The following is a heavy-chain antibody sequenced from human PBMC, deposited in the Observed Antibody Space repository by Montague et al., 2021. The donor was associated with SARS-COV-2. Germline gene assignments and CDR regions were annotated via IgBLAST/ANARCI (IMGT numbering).Heavy chain of an antibody. V-gene: IGHV4-34*01. J-gene: IGHJ4*02. CDR3: ARGTYAARLAF. Sequence: SETLSLTCADHGGSFSDNIWTWIRQPPGKGLEWIGEIYPGGSTRYNPSLRSRVTMSRDTPERQFSLKLNSVTAADAVIYYCARGTYAARLAFWGQGALVIVSS. D-gene: IGHD6-6*01. CDR1: GGSFSDNI. CDR2: IYPGGST.